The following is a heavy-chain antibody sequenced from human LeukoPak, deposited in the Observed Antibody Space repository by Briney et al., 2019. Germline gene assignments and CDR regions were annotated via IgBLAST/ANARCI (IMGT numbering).Heavy chain of an antibody. D-gene: IGHD5-18*01. V-gene: IGHV1-69*11. Sequence: SVKVSCKASGGTFSSYAISWVRQAPGQGLEWMGRIIPILGAANYAQKFQGRVTITTDESTSTAYMELSSLRSEDTAVYYCARDGGYSYGLYFDYWGQGTLVTLSS. J-gene: IGHJ4*02. CDR1: GGTFSSYA. CDR3: ARDGGYSYGLYFDY. CDR2: IIPILGAA.